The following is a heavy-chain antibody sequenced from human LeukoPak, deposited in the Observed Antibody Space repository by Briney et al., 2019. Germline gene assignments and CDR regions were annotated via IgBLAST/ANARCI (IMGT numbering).Heavy chain of an antibody. V-gene: IGHV3-23*01. CDR2: ISGSGGST. J-gene: IGHJ4*02. D-gene: IGHD6-19*01. CDR1: GFTFSSYA. Sequence: PGGFLRLSCAASGFTFSSYAMSWVRQAPGKGLEWVSAISGSGGSTYYADSVKGRFTISRDNSKNTLYLQMNSLRAEDTAVYYCAKGGKQWLVRLGPKHFDYWGQGTLVTVSS. CDR3: AKGGKQWLVRLGPKHFDY.